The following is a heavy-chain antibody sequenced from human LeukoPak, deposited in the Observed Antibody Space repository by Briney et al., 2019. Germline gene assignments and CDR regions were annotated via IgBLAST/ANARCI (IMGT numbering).Heavy chain of an antibody. CDR2: ISGSGGST. D-gene: IGHD4-23*01. CDR1: VFTFSSYA. CDR3: AKGPNSGDD. J-gene: IGHJ4*02. V-gene: IGHV3-23*01. Sequence: GGSLRLSCAASVFTFSSYAMRWVRQAPGKGLEWVSVISGSGGSTYYADSVKGRFTISRDYSKNTLYLQMNSLRAEDTAVYYCAKGPNSGDDWGQGTLVTVSS.